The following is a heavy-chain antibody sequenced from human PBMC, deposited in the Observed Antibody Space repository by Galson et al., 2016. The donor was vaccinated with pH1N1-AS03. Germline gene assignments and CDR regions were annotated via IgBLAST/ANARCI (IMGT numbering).Heavy chain of an antibody. CDR3: ARMEKRWGDAYDI. Sequence: SVKVSCKASGYAFTDYYMHLLRQAPGQGLEWMAWINTDSGGTDYAQKFQGRVTMTTDTSTSTTYMELRSLRSDDTAVYYCARMEKRWGDAYDIWGQGPMVTVSS. V-gene: IGHV1-2*02. J-gene: IGHJ3*02. CDR2: INTDSGGT. D-gene: IGHD1-1*01. CDR1: GYAFTDYY.